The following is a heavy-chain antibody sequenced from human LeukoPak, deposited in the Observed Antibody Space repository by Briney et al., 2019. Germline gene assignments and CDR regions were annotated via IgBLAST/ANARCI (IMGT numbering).Heavy chain of an antibody. D-gene: IGHD1-14*01. CDR2: ISYDGSNK. CDR3: ARDTTGWFDP. Sequence: GGSLRLSCAASGFTFSSYGMHWVRQAPGKGLEWVAVISYDGSNKYYADPVKGRFTISRDNSRNTLSLQMNSLRAEDSAVYYCARDTTGWFDPWGQGTLVTVAS. CDR1: GFTFSSYG. J-gene: IGHJ5*02. V-gene: IGHV3-33*01.